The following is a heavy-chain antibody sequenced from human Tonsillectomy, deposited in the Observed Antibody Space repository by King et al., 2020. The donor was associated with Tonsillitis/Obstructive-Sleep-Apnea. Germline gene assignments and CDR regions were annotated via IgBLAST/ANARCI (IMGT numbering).Heavy chain of an antibody. CDR3: AKPVNGLVHFDY. J-gene: IGHJ4*02. V-gene: IGHV3-23*04. CDR1: GFTFSRYA. D-gene: IGHD6-19*01. Sequence: VQLVQSGGGLVQPGGSLRLSCAASGFTFSRYAMSWVRQAPGKGLEWVSTISGIGVSTYYPDSVKGRFTISRDNSKNTLSLQMNSLRAEDTAVYYCAKPVNGLVHFDYWGQGTLVTVSS. CDR2: ISGIGVST.